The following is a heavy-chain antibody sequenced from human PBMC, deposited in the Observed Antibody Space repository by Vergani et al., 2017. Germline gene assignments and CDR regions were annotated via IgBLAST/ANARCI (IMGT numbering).Heavy chain of an antibody. CDR1: GFKFSQFG. CDR3: AAIGYSRCGYYFDY. J-gene: IGHJ4*02. V-gene: IGHV3-33*05. D-gene: IGHD2-2*02. CDR2: ISYDGSKT. Sequence: QVQLVESGGGVVQPGTSLRLSCEAFGFKFSQFGMHWGRQGPGKGLEWVAFISYDGSKTHYADSEKGRGTISRDNSKITVGLEMISPRVDDTATYYCAAIGYSRCGYYFDYWDQGILVAVSS.